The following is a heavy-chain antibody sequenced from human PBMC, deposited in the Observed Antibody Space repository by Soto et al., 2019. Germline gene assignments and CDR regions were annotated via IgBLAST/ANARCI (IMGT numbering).Heavy chain of an antibody. V-gene: IGHV3-74*01. D-gene: IGHD3-3*01. CDR2: ISGDASTT. Sequence: EVQLVESGGGLVQPGGSLRLSCAASGCTFSNYWMHWVRQVPGKGLVWVSRISGDASTTHYADFAKGRFSISRDNAKNTVYLEMNSLRVEDTAVYYCARRVWSGGYCDFWGQGILVTVSS. CDR1: GCTFSNYW. CDR3: ARRVWSGGYCDF. J-gene: IGHJ4*02.